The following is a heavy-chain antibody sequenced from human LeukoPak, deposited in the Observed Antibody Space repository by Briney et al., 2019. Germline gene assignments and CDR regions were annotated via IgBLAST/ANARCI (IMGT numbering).Heavy chain of an antibody. D-gene: IGHD2-15*01. CDR2: IYYSGST. Sequence: SETLSLTCTVSGGSISSYYWSWIRQPPGKGLEWIGYIYYSGSTNYNPSLKSRVTISVDTSKNQFSLKLSSVTAADTAVYYCAGSIGYCSGGSCSIVYWGQGTLVTVSS. J-gene: IGHJ4*02. CDR3: AGSIGYCSGGSCSIVY. V-gene: IGHV4-59*01. CDR1: GGSISSYY.